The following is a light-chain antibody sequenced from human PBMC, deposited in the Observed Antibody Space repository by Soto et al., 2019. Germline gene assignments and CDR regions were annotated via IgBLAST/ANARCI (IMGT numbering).Light chain of an antibody. CDR2: GAS. Sequence: EIVLTQSPGTLSLSPGERATLSCRASQSVSSSYSASYQQKPGQAPRLLIYGASSRATGIPDRFSGSGSGTDFTLTISRLEPEDFAVYYCQQYGSSPLVTFGQGTRLEI. V-gene: IGKV3-20*01. J-gene: IGKJ5*01. CDR1: QSVSSSY. CDR3: QQYGSSPLVT.